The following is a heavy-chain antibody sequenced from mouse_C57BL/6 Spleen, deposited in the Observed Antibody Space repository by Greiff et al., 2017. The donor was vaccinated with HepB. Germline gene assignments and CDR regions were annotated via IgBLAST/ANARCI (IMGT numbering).Heavy chain of an antibody. CDR3: NPGDYAMDY. J-gene: IGHJ4*01. V-gene: IGHV14-4*01. Sequence: EVKLQQSGAELVRPGASVKLSCTASGFNIKDDYMHWVKQRPEQGLEWIGWIDPENGDTEYASKFQGKATITADTSSNTAYLQLSSLTSEDTAVYYCNPGDYAMDYWGQGTSVTVSS. CDR1: GFNIKDDY. CDR2: IDPENGDT.